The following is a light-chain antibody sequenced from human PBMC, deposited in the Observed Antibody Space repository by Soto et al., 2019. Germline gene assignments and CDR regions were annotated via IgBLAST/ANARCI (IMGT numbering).Light chain of an antibody. CDR1: QGISSY. Sequence: AIRMPQSPSSLSASTGDRVAITCRASQGISSYLAWYQQKPGKAPKLLIYAASTLQSGVPSRFSGSGSGTDFTLTISCLQSEDFATYYCQQYYIYPWTFGQGTKVDIK. V-gene: IGKV1-8*01. CDR2: AAS. J-gene: IGKJ1*01. CDR3: QQYYIYPWT.